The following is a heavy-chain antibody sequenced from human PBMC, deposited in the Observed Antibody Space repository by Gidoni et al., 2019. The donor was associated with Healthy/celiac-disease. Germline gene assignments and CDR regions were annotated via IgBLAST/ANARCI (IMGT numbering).Heavy chain of an antibody. CDR2: IWYDGSNK. D-gene: IGHD5-12*01. CDR1: GFTFSSYG. CDR3: ARDGGDGYNYWYYYYGMDV. J-gene: IGHJ6*02. V-gene: IGHV3-33*01. Sequence: QVQLVESGGGVVQPGRSLRLSCAASGFTFSSYGMNWVRQAPGKGLEWVAVIWYDGSNKYYADSVKGRFTISRDNSKNTLYLQMNSLRAEDTAVYYCARDGGDGYNYWYYYYGMDVWGQGTTVTVSS.